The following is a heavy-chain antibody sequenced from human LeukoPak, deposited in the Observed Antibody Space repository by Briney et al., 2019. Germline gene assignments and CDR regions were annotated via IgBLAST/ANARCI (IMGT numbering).Heavy chain of an antibody. D-gene: IGHD1-26*01. CDR2: VTDSGSST. CDR1: GFAFNKYA. CDR3: AKARGEWERLQFDFDF. V-gene: IGHV3-23*01. Sequence: PGGSLRLSCAASGFAFNKYAMTWIRQAPGKGLEWVSSVTDSGSSTFYVDSVKGRFIISRDNSKNTLSLQMDSLRVEDTAVYYCAKARGEWERLQFDFDFWGPGTRVAVSS. J-gene: IGHJ4*02.